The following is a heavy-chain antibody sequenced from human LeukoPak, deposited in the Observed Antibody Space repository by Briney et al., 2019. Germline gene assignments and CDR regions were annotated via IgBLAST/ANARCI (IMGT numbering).Heavy chain of an antibody. Sequence: SETLSLTCALDGGSFSGYYWSWIRQPPGKGLEWIGEINHSGSTNYNPSLKRRVTTSVDTSKDQFSLKLSSVTAADTAVYYCARVQDYSNYGAGYMDVWGKGTTVTVSS. V-gene: IGHV4-34*01. CDR2: INHSGST. CDR3: ARVQDYSNYGAGYMDV. J-gene: IGHJ6*03. CDR1: GGSFSGYY. D-gene: IGHD4-11*01.